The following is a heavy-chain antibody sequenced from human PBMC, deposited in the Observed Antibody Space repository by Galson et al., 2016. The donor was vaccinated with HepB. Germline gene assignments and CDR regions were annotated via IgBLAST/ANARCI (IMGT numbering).Heavy chain of an antibody. D-gene: IGHD1-26*01. CDR1: EFIFRGHA. V-gene: IGHV3-9*01. J-gene: IGHJ1*01. CDR2: ISWNSGSI. CDR3: AQDKASMSVGATNFQH. Sequence: SLRLSCAASEFIFRGHAMHWVRQAPGKGLEWVSSISWNSGSIGYADSVKGRFTISRDNAKNSLYLQMNSLRAEDTAFYYCAQDKASMSVGATNFQHWGQGTLVTVSS.